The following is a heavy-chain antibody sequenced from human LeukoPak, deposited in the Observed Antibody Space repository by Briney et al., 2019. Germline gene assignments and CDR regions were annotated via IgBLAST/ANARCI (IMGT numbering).Heavy chain of an antibody. CDR1: GFTFDDYA. CDR2: ISWDGGST. J-gene: IGHJ4*02. CDR3: AKAYVGYCSGGSCPLAEY. D-gene: IGHD2-15*01. V-gene: IGHV3-43D*03. Sequence: GGSLRLSCAASGFTFDDYAMHWVRQAPGKGLEWVSLISWDGGSTYYADSVKGRFTISRDNSKNSLYLQMNSLRAEDTALYYCAKAYVGYCSGGSCPLAEYWGQGTLVTVSS.